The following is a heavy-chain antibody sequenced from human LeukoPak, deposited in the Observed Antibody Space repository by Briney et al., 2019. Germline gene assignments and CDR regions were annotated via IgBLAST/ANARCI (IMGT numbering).Heavy chain of an antibody. J-gene: IGHJ4*02. V-gene: IGHV1-2*02. CDR3: ALLGATELDY. D-gene: IGHD1-26*01. CDR1: GYTFTSYY. CDR2: INPNSGGT. Sequence: ASVKVSCKASGYTFTSYYMHWVRQAPGQGLEWMGWINPNSGGTNYAQRFQGRVTMTRDTSINTAYMELFRLRSDDTAIYYCALLGATELDYWGQGTLVTVSS.